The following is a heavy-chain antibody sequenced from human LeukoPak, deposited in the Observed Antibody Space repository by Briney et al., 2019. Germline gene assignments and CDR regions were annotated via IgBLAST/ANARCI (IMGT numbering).Heavy chain of an antibody. V-gene: IGHV3-23*01. Sequence: GSLRLSCAASGFTFSSYAMTWVRQAPGKGLEWVSAISGSGDKTNYADSVKDRFTISRDNFKNTLYLQMSSLRVEDTAIYYCAKDVITLIQGVMVYWGQGTLVTVSS. CDR1: GFTFSSYA. J-gene: IGHJ4*02. D-gene: IGHD3-10*01. CDR2: ISGSGDKT. CDR3: AKDVITLIQGVMVY.